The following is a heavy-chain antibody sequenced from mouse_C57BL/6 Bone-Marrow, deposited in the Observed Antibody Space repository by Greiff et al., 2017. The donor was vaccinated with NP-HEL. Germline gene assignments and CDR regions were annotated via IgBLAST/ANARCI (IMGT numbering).Heavy chain of an antibody. V-gene: IGHV1-22*01. CDR3: ARKGYGSSPYYFDY. J-gene: IGHJ2*01. CDR2: INPNNGGT. Sequence: EVQGVESGPELVKPGASVKMSCKASGYTFTDYNMHWVKQSHGKSLEWIGYINPNNGGTSYNQKFKGKATLTVNKSSSTAYMELRSLTSEDSAVYYCARKGYGSSPYYFDYWGQGTTLTVSS. CDR1: GYTFTDYN. D-gene: IGHD1-1*01.